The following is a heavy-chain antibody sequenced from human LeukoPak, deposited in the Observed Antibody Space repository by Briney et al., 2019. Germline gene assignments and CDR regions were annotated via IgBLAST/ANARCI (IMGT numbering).Heavy chain of an antibody. V-gene: IGHV3-23*01. CDR1: GFTFSSYA. CDR3: AKGNSDQYYFDY. J-gene: IGHJ4*02. Sequence: GGSLRLSCAASGFTFSSYAMAWVRQAPGKGLEWVSSISSSGGSAYYADSVKGRFTISRDNFKDTLYLQMNSLRADDTAVYYCAKGNSDQYYFDYWGQGTLVTVSS. D-gene: IGHD2-2*01. CDR2: ISSSGGSA.